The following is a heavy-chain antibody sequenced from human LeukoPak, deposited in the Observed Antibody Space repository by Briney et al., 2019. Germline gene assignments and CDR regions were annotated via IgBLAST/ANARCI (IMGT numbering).Heavy chain of an antibody. CDR1: GYTFTNYA. J-gene: IGHJ1*01. V-gene: IGHV7-4-1*02. CDR2: INTNTGNP. Sequence: ASVKVSCKASGYTFTNYAMNWVRQAPGQGLEWMGWINTNTGNPTYAQGFTGRFVFSLDTSVSTAYLQISSLKAEDSAMYYCTRDIVRCDGDCYPEYFQHWGQGALVTVSS. D-gene: IGHD2-21*02. CDR3: TRDIVRCDGDCYPEYFQH.